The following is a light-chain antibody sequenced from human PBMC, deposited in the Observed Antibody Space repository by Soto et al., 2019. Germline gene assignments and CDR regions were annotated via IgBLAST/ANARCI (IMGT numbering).Light chain of an antibody. CDR1: QSISRY. J-gene: IGKJ5*01. CDR2: TAS. CDR3: QQTYSRPPVT. V-gene: IGKV1-39*01. Sequence: DIQMTQSPSSLSASVGDRVTITCRASQSISRYLCWYQHKPGTAPKLLIYTASSLHTGVPSRFIGGRSGTHFTLHISNLQPEDFETDYCQQTYSRPPVTVGQGTRLEIK.